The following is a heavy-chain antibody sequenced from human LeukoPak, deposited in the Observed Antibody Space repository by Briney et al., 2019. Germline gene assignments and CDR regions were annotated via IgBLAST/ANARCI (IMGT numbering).Heavy chain of an antibody. J-gene: IGHJ3*02. V-gene: IGHV1-18*01. CDR2: ISADNGNT. CDR3: ARDSGYDPHRAFDI. D-gene: IGHD5-12*01. CDR1: AYTFISYG. Sequence: ASVKVSCKASAYTFISYGISWVRQAPGQGLEWMGWISADNGNTNYAQKLQGRVTMTTDTSTSTAYMELRSLRSDDTAVYYCARDSGYDPHRAFDIWGQGTMVTVSS.